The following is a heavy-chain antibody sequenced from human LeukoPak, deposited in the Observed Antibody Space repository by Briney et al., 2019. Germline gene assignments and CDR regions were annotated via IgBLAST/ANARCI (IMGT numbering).Heavy chain of an antibody. D-gene: IGHD1-7*01. Sequence: PGGSLRLSCAASGFTFSSYGMHWVRQAPGKGLEWVAVISYDGSNKYYADSVKGRFTISRDNSKNTLYLQMNSLRAEDTAVYYCAKDLPATNYYGMDVWGQGTTVTVSS. CDR2: ISYDGSNK. J-gene: IGHJ6*02. CDR1: GFTFSSYG. CDR3: AKDLPATNYYGMDV. V-gene: IGHV3-30*18.